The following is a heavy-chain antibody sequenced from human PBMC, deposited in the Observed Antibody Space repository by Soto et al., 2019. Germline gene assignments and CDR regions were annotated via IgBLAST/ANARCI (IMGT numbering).Heavy chain of an antibody. CDR3: ARESSSTVTTGGGGSAKDY. Sequence: QVHLVESGGGVVQPGRSLRLSCAASGLTFSNYAMHWVRQAPGKGLEWVAFISYDGTNRCYPDSVKGRFTISRDNSKNTVYLQRNSLKTEDTAVYYCARESSSTVTTGGGGSAKDYWGQGTLVTVSS. CDR2: ISYDGTNR. V-gene: IGHV3-30-3*01. J-gene: IGHJ4*02. CDR1: GLTFSNYA. D-gene: IGHD4-17*01.